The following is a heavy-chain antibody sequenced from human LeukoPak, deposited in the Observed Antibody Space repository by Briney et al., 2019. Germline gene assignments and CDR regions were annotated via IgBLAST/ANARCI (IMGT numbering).Heavy chain of an antibody. Sequence: GGSLRLSCAASGFTFSSYEMNWVRQAPGKGLEWVSYISGGGSPIYYADSVRGRFTISRDNAKNSVYLQMNGLRAEDTAVYYRASRPPPHRGPFDHWGQGTLVTVSS. CDR2: ISGGGSPI. CDR3: ASRPPPHRGPFDH. J-gene: IGHJ4*02. CDR1: GFTFSSYE. V-gene: IGHV3-48*03.